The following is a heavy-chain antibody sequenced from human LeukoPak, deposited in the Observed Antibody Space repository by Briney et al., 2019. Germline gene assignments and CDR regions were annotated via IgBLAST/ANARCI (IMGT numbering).Heavy chain of an antibody. CDR3: AVTFTVTTDFDC. D-gene: IGHD4-17*01. CDR2: LNPNSGGT. V-gene: IGHV1-2*02. CDR1: GYTFTDYY. Sequence: ASVKVSCKASGYTFTDYYMHWVRQAPGQGLEWMGWLNPNSGGTNYVQKFQGRVTMTRDTSISTAYMELSRLTSDDTAVYYCAVTFTVTTDFDCWGQGTLVTVSS. J-gene: IGHJ4*02.